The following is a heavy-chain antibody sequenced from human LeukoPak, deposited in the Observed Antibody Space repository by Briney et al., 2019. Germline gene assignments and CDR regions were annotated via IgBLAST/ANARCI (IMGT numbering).Heavy chain of an antibody. V-gene: IGHV1-18*01. CDR3: AREFRVVPAAGDYYYYYYYMDV. Sequence: ASVKVSCKASGYTFTSYGISWVRQAPGQGLEWMGWISAYNGNTNYAQKLQGRVTMTTDTSTSTAYMELRSLRSDDTAVYYCAREFRVVPAAGDYYYYYYYMDVWGNGTTVTVSS. CDR1: GYTFTSYG. D-gene: IGHD2-2*01. J-gene: IGHJ6*03. CDR2: ISAYNGNT.